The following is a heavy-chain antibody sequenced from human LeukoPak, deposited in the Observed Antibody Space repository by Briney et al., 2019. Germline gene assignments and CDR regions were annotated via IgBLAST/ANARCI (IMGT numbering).Heavy chain of an antibody. Sequence: SETLSLTCTVSGGSISSSSYYWGWIRQPPGKGLEWIGSIYYSGSTYYNPSLKSRVTISVDTSKNQFSLKLSSVTAADTAVYYCARLAPTGDFWSGCYSWGRPHYYYYMDVWGKGTTVTVSS. CDR3: ARLAPTGDFWSGCYSWGRPHYYYYMDV. V-gene: IGHV4-39*01. J-gene: IGHJ6*03. CDR1: GGSISSSSYY. CDR2: IYYSGST. D-gene: IGHD3-3*01.